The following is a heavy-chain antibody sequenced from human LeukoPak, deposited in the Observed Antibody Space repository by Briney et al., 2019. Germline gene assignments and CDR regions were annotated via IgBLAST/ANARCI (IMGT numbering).Heavy chain of an antibody. CDR3: ARECYYDSSGYFGTKNDAFDI. Sequence: SETLSLTCAVYGGSFSGYYWSWIRQPPGKGLEWIGEINHSGSTKYNPSLKSRVTISVDTSKNQFSLKLSSVTAADTAVYYCARECYYDSSGYFGTKNDAFDIWGQGTMVTVSS. V-gene: IGHV4-34*01. J-gene: IGHJ3*02. CDR2: INHSGST. D-gene: IGHD3-22*01. CDR1: GGSFSGYY.